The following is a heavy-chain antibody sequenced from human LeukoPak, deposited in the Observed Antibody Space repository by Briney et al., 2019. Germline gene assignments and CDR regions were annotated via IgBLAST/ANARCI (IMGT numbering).Heavy chain of an antibody. CDR3: ARDGSIAAAPSGYFQH. CDR1: GFTFSSYG. D-gene: IGHD6-13*01. V-gene: IGHV3-33*01. J-gene: IGHJ1*01. CDR2: IWYDGSNK. Sequence: GGSLRLSRAASGFTFSSYGMHWVRQAPGKGLEWVAVIWYDGSNKYYADSVKGRFTISRDNSKNTLYLQMNSLRAEDTAVYYCARDGSIAAAPSGYFQHWGQGTLVTVSS.